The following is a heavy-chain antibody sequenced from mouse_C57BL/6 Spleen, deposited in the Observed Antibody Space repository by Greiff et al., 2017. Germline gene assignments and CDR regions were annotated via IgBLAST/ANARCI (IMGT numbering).Heavy chain of an antibody. D-gene: IGHD1-1*01. CDR1: GYTFTSYW. Sequence: QVQLQQPGAELVKPGASVKLSCTASGYTFTSYWMHWVKQRPGRGLEWIGRIDPNSGGTKYNEKFKSKATLTVDKPSSTAYMQISSLTSEDSAVYYCAVLEVDYWGQGTTLTVSS. CDR3: AVLEVDY. J-gene: IGHJ2*01. V-gene: IGHV1-72*01. CDR2: IDPNSGGT.